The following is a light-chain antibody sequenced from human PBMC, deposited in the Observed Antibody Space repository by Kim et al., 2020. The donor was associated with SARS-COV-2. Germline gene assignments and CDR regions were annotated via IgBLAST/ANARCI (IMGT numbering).Light chain of an antibody. CDR2: AAS. CDR1: QGISSY. CDR3: QQLSSDPLT. J-gene: IGKJ4*01. V-gene: IGKV1-9*01. Sequence: DIQLTQSPSFLSASVGDRVTITCRASQGISSYLAWYQQKPGKAPKLLIYAASTLQSGVPSRFSGSGSGTEFTLTISSLQPEDLATYYCQQLSSDPLTFGGGTKVDIK.